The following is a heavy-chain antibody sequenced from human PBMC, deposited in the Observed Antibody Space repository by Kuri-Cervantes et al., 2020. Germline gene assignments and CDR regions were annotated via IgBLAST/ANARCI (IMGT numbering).Heavy chain of an antibody. Sequence: SLKISCAASGFTFDDYAMHCVRQAPGKGLEWVSGISWNSGSIGYADSVKGRFTISRDNAKNSLYLQMNSLRAEDTALYYCAKGPYDSSGQIDYWGQGTLVTVDS. J-gene: IGHJ4*02. V-gene: IGHV3-9*01. CDR2: ISWNSGSI. CDR1: GFTFDDYA. D-gene: IGHD3-22*01. CDR3: AKGPYDSSGQIDY.